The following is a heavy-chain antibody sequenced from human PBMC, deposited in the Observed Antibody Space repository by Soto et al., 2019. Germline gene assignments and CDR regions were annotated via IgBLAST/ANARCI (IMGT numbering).Heavy chain of an antibody. CDR3: ARGYINTAGGDNPLYGMDV. Sequence: ASVKVSCKASGYTFTSYGIRWVRQAPGQGLEWMGWISAYNGNTNYAQKLQGRVTMTTDTSTSTAYMELRSLRSDDTAVYYCARGYINTAGGDNPLYGMDVWGQGTTVTVSS. V-gene: IGHV1-18*01. D-gene: IGHD2-21*02. CDR1: GYTFTSYG. J-gene: IGHJ6*02. CDR2: ISAYNGNT.